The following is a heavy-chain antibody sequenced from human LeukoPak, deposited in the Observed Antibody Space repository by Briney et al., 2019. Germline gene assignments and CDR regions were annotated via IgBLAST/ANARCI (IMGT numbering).Heavy chain of an antibody. CDR1: GYTFTSYY. D-gene: IGHD2-2*01. Sequence: ASVRVSCKTSGYTFTSYYMHRVRQAPGQGLEWMGIINVSDGNTRYAQKFQGRVTMTRDMSTSTVYMELSSLRSEDTAVYYCARTYCSSTSCMYFAYWGQGTLVTVSS. CDR3: ARTYCSSTSCMYFAY. V-gene: IGHV1-46*01. CDR2: INVSDGNT. J-gene: IGHJ4*02.